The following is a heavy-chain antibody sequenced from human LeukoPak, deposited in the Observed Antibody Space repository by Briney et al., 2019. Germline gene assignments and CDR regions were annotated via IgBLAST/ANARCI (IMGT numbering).Heavy chain of an antibody. CDR1: GYSFTVYY. V-gene: IGHV1-2*02. Sequence: GSVKVSCKASGYSFTVYYMHWVRQVPGQGLEWMGWINPSSGGTKFAQKFQGRVTMTRDTSISTAYMELSSLRSEDTAVYYCATDGIPGATTTLDYWGQGTLVTVSS. J-gene: IGHJ4*02. D-gene: IGHD1-26*01. CDR2: INPSSGGT. CDR3: ATDGIPGATTTLDY.